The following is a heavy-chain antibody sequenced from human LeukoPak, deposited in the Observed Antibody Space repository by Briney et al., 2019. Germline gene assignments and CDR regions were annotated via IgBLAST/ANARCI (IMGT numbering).Heavy chain of an antibody. CDR1: GFTVSSNY. V-gene: IGHV3-66*04. CDR3: AIPDYYGSGSYATPDNWFDP. D-gene: IGHD3-10*01. J-gene: IGHJ5*02. CDR2: IYSGGST. Sequence: PGGSLRLSCAASGFTVSSNYMSWVRQAPGKGLEWVSVIYSGGSTYYADSVKGRFTISRDNSKNTLYLQMNSLRAEDTAVYYCAIPDYYGSGSYATPDNWFDPWGQGTLVTVSS.